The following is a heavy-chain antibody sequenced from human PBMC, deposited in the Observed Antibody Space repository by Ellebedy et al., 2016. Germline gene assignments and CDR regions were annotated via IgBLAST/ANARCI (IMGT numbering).Heavy chain of an antibody. J-gene: IGHJ6*02. D-gene: IGHD3-10*01. V-gene: IGHV5-10-1*01. Sequence: GESLKISXKGSGYSFTSYWISWVRQMPGKGLEWMRRIDPSDSYTNYSPSFQGHVTISADKSISTAYLQWSSLKASDTAMYYCARDGGSGSYYALYYGMDVWGQGTTVTVSS. CDR1: GYSFTSYW. CDR3: ARDGGSGSYYALYYGMDV. CDR2: IDPSDSYT.